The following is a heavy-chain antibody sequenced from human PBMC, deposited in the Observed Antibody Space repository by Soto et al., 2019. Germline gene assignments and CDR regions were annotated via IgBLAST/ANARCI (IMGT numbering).Heavy chain of an antibody. D-gene: IGHD6-13*01. CDR2: MNPINGAT. CDR1: GYDFTAYD. V-gene: IGHV1-8*02. Sequence: QVQLVQSGAEAKQSGASVKVSCKASGYDFTAYDINWVRQASGQGLEWMGWMNPINGATGTARRFQGRVSLTKNTATGTPYLEWPSLRSDDTAVYYCGRGPSPRAPAGGTPDYYAMDVWGQGTTVTVSS. CDR3: GRGPSPRAPAGGTPDYYAMDV. J-gene: IGHJ6*02.